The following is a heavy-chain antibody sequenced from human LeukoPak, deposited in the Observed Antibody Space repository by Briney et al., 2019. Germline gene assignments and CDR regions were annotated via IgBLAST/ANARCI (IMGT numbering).Heavy chain of an antibody. Sequence: SGGSLRLSCAACGFTFSSYGMHWVRQAPGKGLEWVAVIWYDGSNKYYADSVKGRFTISRDNSKNTLYLQMNSLRAEDTAGEYGERYPLWNDVRTMTGAFDIWGQGTMVTVSS. CDR1: GFTFSSYG. J-gene: IGHJ3*02. V-gene: IGHV3-33*01. D-gene: IGHD1-1*01. CDR3: ERYPLWNDVRTMTGAFDI. CDR2: IWYDGSNK.